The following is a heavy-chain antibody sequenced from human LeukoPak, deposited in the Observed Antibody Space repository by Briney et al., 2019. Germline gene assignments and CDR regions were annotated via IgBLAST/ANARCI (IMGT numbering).Heavy chain of an antibody. CDR2: IWYDGSNK. CDR1: GFTFSSYA. Sequence: PGGSLRLSCAASGFTFSSYAMSWVRQAPGKGLEWVAVIWYDGSNKYYADSVKGRFTISRDNSKNTLYLQMNSLRAEDTAVYYCAREGGWSSFDYWGQGTLVTVSS. V-gene: IGHV3-33*08. J-gene: IGHJ4*02. D-gene: IGHD6-19*01. CDR3: AREGGWSSFDY.